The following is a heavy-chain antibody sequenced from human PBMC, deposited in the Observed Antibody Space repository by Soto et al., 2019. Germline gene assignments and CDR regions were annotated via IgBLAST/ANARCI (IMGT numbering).Heavy chain of an antibody. CDR2: ITSGSETI. J-gene: IGHJ3*02. CDR1: GFTFSTYI. Sequence: GGSLRLSCAASGFTFSTYIMIWVRQAPGKGLECVSYITSGSETIHYADSVKGRFTISRDNSKNALYLQMNSLRAEDTAIYYCAKGNGLRAFDIWGQGTMVTVSS. V-gene: IGHV3-48*01. D-gene: IGHD3-16*01. CDR3: AKGNGLRAFDI.